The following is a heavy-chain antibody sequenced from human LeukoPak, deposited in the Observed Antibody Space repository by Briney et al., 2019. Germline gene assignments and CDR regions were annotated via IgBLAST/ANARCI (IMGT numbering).Heavy chain of an antibody. V-gene: IGHV3-21*01. J-gene: IGHJ4*02. CDR3: ALIIGNNGLFDY. D-gene: IGHD2-8*01. Sequence: KPGGSLRLSCAAPGFTFSSYSMNWVRQAPGKGLEWVSSISSSSSYIYYADSVKGRFTISRDNAKNSLYLQINSLRAEDTAVYYCALIIGNNGLFDYWGQGILVTVSS. CDR2: ISSSSSYI. CDR1: GFTFSSYS.